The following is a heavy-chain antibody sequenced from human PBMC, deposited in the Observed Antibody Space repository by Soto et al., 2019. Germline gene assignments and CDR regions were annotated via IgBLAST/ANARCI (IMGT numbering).Heavy chain of an antibody. D-gene: IGHD4-17*01. CDR3: AVSRASTTVTTGYFDY. CDR1: GFTFSSYA. Sequence: QVQLVESGGGVVQPGRSLRLSCAASGFTFSSYAMHWVRQAPGKGLEWVAVISYDGSNKYYADSVKGRFTISRDNSKNTLYLQMNSLRAEDTAVYYCAVSRASTTVTTGYFDYWGQGTLVTVSS. CDR2: ISYDGSNK. V-gene: IGHV3-30-3*01. J-gene: IGHJ4*02.